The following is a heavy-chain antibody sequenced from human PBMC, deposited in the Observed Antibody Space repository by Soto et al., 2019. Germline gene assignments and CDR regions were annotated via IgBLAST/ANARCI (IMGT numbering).Heavy chain of an antibody. CDR1: GYTFTSYA. Sequence: ASVKVSCKASGYTFTSYAMHWVRQAPGQRLEWMGWINAGNGNTKYSQKFQGRVTITRDTSASTAYMELSSLRSEDTAVYYCARRGPLRDYDSSGTPPFGMDVWGQGTTVTVSS. J-gene: IGHJ6*02. CDR2: INAGNGNT. V-gene: IGHV1-3*01. D-gene: IGHD3-22*01. CDR3: ARRGPLRDYDSSGTPPFGMDV.